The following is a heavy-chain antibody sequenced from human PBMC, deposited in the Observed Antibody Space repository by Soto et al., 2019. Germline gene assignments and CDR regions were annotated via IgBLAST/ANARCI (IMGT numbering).Heavy chain of an antibody. CDR2: IYPGDSDT. J-gene: IGHJ3*02. CDR3: ASPGAFDI. CDR1: GESCSGGR. V-gene: IGHV5-51*01. Sequence: GGELKSSCRDCGESCSGGRKGWVRQMPGKGLEWMGIIYPGDSDTRYSPSFQGQVTISADKSISTAYLQWSSLKASDTAMYYCASPGAFDIWGQGTMVTVSS.